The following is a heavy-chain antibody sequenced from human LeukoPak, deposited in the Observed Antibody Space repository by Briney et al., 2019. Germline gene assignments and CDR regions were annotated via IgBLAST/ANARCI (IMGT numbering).Heavy chain of an antibody. CDR3: ARDWDYKMATIPGY. Sequence: GGSLRLSCAASGFTFSSYAMHCVRQAPGKGLEWVAVISYDGSNKYYADSVKGRFTISRDNSKNTLYLQMNSLRAEDTAVYYCARDWDYKMATIPGYWGQGTLVTVSS. J-gene: IGHJ4*02. V-gene: IGHV3-30-3*01. CDR2: ISYDGSNK. D-gene: IGHD5-24*01. CDR1: GFTFSSYA.